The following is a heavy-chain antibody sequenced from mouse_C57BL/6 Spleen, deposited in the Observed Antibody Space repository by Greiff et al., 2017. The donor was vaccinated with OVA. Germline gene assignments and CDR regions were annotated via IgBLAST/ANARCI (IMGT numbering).Heavy chain of an antibody. Sequence: EVKVEESGGGLVKPGGSLKLSCAASGFTFSDYGMHWVRQAPEKGLEWVAYISSGSSTIYYADKVKGRFTISRDNAKNTLFLQMTSLRSEDTAMYYCARNWDWYFDVWGTGTKVTVSS. D-gene: IGHD4-1*01. J-gene: IGHJ1*03. V-gene: IGHV5-17*01. CDR2: ISSGSSTI. CDR3: ARNWDWYFDV. CDR1: GFTFSDYG.